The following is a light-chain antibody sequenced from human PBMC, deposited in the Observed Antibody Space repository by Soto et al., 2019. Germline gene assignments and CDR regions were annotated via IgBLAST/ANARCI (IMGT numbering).Light chain of an antibody. J-gene: IGKJ5*01. Sequence: EIVMTQSPATLSVSPGERATLSCRASQNVASNLAWYQQEPGQAPRLLIYGASSRATGIPDRFSGSGSGTDFTLTISSLQPEDFAVYYCQQRSNWPDAFGQGTRLEIK. CDR3: QQRSNWPDA. CDR2: GAS. CDR1: QNVASN. V-gene: IGKV3D-15*01.